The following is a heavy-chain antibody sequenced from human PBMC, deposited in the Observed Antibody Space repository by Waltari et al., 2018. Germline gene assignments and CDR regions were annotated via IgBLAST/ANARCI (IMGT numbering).Heavy chain of an antibody. J-gene: IGHJ4*02. Sequence: QVQLVQSGAEMREPGASVKVSCQAPDHTFINFGLNWVRQAPGQGLQWLGWNTGQPGDSIYAKGVQGRVTITADTSTDTAYMELSSLRSEDTAVYYCATVNGGVALSFDYWGQGTLVTVSS. CDR3: ATVNGGVALSFDY. CDR1: DHTFINFG. D-gene: IGHD2-8*01. V-gene: IGHV1-18*01. CDR2: NTGQPGDS.